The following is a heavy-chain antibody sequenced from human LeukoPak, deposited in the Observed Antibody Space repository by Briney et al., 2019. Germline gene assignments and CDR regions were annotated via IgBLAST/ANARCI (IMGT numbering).Heavy chain of an antibody. CDR3: ARVGMSGATRY. D-gene: IGHD1-26*01. CDR1: GGSISSYY. Sequence: PSETLSLTCTVSGGSISSYYWSWIRQPPGKGLEWIGYIYYSGSTNYNPSLKSRVTISVDTSKNQFSLKLSSVTAADTAVYYCARVGMSGATRYWGQGTLVTVSS. CDR2: IYYSGST. V-gene: IGHV4-59*01. J-gene: IGHJ4*02.